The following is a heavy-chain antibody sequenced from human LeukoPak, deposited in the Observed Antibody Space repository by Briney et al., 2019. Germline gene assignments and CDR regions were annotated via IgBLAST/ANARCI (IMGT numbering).Heavy chain of an antibody. Sequence: SETLSLTCTVSGGSISSSSYYWGWIRQPPGKGLEWIGSIYYSGSTYYNPSLKSRVTISVDTSKNQFSLKLSSVTAADTAVYYCARAVAAPPSPAVDYWGQGTLVTVSS. CDR2: IYYSGST. J-gene: IGHJ4*02. CDR1: GGSISSSSYY. V-gene: IGHV4-39*07. D-gene: IGHD6-6*01. CDR3: ARAVAAPPSPAVDY.